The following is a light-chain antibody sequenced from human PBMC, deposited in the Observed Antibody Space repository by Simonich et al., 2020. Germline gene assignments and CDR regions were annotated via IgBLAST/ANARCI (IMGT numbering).Light chain of an antibody. CDR2: GKS. V-gene: IGLV1-40*01. Sequence: QSVLTQPPSVSGAPGQRVTLSCTWSSSNIGAGYDVHWYQQLPGTAPKLLIDGKSNRPSGVPDRFSGSKSGTSDSLAITGLQAEDEADYYCQSYDSSLNYVFGTGTKVTVL. CDR1: SSNIGAGYD. CDR3: QSYDSSLNYV. J-gene: IGLJ1*01.